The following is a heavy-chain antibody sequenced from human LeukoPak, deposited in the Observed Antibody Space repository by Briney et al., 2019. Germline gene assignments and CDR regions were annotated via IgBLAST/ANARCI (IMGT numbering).Heavy chain of an antibody. CDR2: ITFDGNNK. D-gene: IGHD3-9*01. CDR3: AKATQLRYFDWLKDNWFDP. Sequence: PGGSLRLSCAASGFTFSNYGMHWVRQAPGKGLEWVAIITFDGNNKYYADSVKGRFTISRDNSKNTLYLQMNSLRAEDTAVYYCAKATQLRYFDWLKDNWFDPWGQGTLVTVSS. J-gene: IGHJ5*02. CDR1: GFTFSNYG. V-gene: IGHV3-30*18.